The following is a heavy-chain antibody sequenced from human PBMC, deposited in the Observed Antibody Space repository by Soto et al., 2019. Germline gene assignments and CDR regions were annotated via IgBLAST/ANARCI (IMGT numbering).Heavy chain of an antibody. CDR1: GFTFSDHY. V-gene: IGHV3-72*01. Sequence: PGGSLRLSCAASGFTFSDHYMDWVRQAPGKGLEWVARIRKKTNSYTTEYAASVKGRFTISRDDSKNSLYLQMNSLKSEDTAVYYCVRVSHVSVGSFDFWGQGTLVTVSS. D-gene: IGHD6-25*01. CDR3: VRVSHVSVGSFDF. CDR2: IRKKTNSYTT. J-gene: IGHJ4*01.